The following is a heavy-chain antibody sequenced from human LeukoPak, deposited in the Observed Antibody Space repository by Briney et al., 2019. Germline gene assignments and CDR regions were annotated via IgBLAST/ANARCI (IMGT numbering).Heavy chain of an antibody. V-gene: IGHV4-34*01. D-gene: IGHD1-26*01. CDR3: ASEVEVGARYFDY. CDR1: GGSFSGYY. J-gene: IGHJ4*02. Sequence: SETLSLTCAVYGGSFSGYYWSWIRWPPGKGLEWIGEINHSGSTNYNPSLKSRVTISVDTSKNQFSLKLSSVTAADTAVYYCASEVEVGARYFDYWGQGTLVTVSS. CDR2: INHSGST.